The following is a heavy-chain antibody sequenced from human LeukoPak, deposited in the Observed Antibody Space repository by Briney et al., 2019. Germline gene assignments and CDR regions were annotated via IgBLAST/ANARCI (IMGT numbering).Heavy chain of an antibody. Sequence: KPGECLKISCKGSGYNFTTYWIGWVRQMPGKGLEWMAIIYPGDSNTRYSPSFQGQVTISADKSISTAYLQWSSLRPSDTSMYYCAGLLSTSCYACALDIWGQGGLVTVSS. CDR3: AGLLSTSCYACALDI. V-gene: IGHV5-51*03. CDR2: IYPGDSNT. J-gene: IGHJ3*02. CDR1: GYNFTTYW. D-gene: IGHD2-2*01.